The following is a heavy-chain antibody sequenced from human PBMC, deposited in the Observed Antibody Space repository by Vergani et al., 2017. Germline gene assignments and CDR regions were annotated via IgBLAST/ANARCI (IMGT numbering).Heavy chain of an antibody. CDR1: GYTFSAYY. V-gene: IGHV1-2*02. J-gene: IGHJ1*01. CDR2: INPNSGGT. CDR3: ASRYYDSSAHYYLYFHH. D-gene: IGHD3-22*01. Sequence: QVQLLQSGAEVKKPWASVKVSCKTSGYTFSAYYINWVRQAPGQGPEWMGWINPNSGGTNYAQKFQGRVTMTRDTSISTAFLELSNMRSDDTAVFYGASRYYDSSAHYYLYFHHWGQGRLVTVSS.